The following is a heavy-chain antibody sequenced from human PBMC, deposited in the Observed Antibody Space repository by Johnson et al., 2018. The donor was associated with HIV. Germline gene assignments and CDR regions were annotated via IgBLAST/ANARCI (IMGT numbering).Heavy chain of an antibody. V-gene: IGHV3-20*04. CDR1: GFSFDDYG. CDR2: INWNGDTT. CDR3: TGDRGGGWAM. D-gene: IGHD1-26*01. J-gene: IGHJ1*01. Sequence: EVQLVESGGGVVWPGGSLRLSCAASGFSFDDYGMNWVRQAPGKGLAGVSGINWNGDTTGYVESVKGRFTISRDNAKSSLYLQMNSLRAEDTALYYCTGDRGGGWAMWG.